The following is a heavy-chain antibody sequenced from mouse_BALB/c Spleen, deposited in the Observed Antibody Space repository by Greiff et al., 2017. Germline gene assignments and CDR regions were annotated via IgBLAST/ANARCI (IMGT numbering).Heavy chain of an antibody. Sequence: VQLKESGPGLVKPSQSLSLTCTVTGYSITSDYAWNWIRQFPGNKLEWMGYISYSGSTSYNPSLKSRISITRDTSKNQFFLQLNSVTTEDTATYYCARILRLPSYAMDYWGQGTSVTVSS. CDR1: GYSITSDYA. V-gene: IGHV3-2*02. CDR3: ARILRLPSYAMDY. CDR2: ISYSGST. J-gene: IGHJ4*01. D-gene: IGHD1-2*01.